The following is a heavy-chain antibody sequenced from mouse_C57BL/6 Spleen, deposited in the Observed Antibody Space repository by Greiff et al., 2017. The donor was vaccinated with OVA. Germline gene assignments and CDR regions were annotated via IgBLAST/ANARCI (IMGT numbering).Heavy chain of an antibody. CDR2: IYPGDGDT. CDR3: ARGSTTVVVDY. V-gene: IGHV1-80*01. Sequence: QVQLQQSGAELVKPGASVKISCKASGYAFSSYWMNWVKQRPGKGLEWIGQIYPGDGDTNYNGKFKGKATLTADKSSSTAYMQLSSLTSEDSAVYFCARGSTTVVVDYWGQGTTLTVSS. CDR1: GYAFSSYW. J-gene: IGHJ2*01. D-gene: IGHD1-1*01.